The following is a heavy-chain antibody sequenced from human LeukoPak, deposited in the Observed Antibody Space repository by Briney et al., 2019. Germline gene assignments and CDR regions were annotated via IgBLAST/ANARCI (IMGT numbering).Heavy chain of an antibody. CDR2: ISGYNGNT. CDR1: GYTFTRYG. Sequence: GASVEVSCKASGYTFTRYGISWVRQASGQGLEWMGWISGYNGNTKYAQKFQGRGTMTTDTSTSTASMELRSLRSDDTAVYYCARAGYDILTLAPDLANDYWGQGILVTVSS. V-gene: IGHV1-18*01. CDR3: ARAGYDILTLAPDLANDY. D-gene: IGHD3-9*01. J-gene: IGHJ4*02.